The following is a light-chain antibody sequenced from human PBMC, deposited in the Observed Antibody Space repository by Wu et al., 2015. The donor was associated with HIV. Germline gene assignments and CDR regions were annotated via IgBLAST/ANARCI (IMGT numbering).Light chain of an antibody. Sequence: EIVLTQSPGTLSLSPGERATLSCRASQSLSSSYLAWYQQKPGQAPRVLIYDASIRATGIPDRFRGSGSGTDFTLTISRLEAEDFAVYYCQQYGSSTLTFGQGTKVEIK. CDR1: QSLSSSY. CDR2: DAS. V-gene: IGKV3-20*01. J-gene: IGKJ1*01. CDR3: QQYGSSTLT.